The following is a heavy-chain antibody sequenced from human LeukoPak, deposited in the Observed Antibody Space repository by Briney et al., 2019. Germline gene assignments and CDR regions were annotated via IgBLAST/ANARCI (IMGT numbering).Heavy chain of an antibody. J-gene: IGHJ1*01. CDR1: GFTFSSYG. V-gene: IGHV3-30*02. Sequence: GGSLRLSCAAPGFTFSSYGMHWVRQAPGKGLEWVAVTWYDGSNSYYADSVKGRFTISRDNSKNTLYLQMNSLRAEDTAVYYCAKDRSGPAEHWGQGTLVTVSS. CDR2: TWYDGSNS. CDR3: AKDRSGPAEH.